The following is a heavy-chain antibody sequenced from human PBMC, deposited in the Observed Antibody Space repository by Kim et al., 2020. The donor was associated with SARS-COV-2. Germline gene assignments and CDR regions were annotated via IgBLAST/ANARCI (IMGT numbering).Heavy chain of an antibody. Sequence: SETLSLTCTVSGGSISSYYWSWIRQPPGKGLEWIGYIYYSGSTNYNPSLKSRVTISVDTSKNQFSLKLSSVTAADTAVYYCARFGGSYDSSGYYQRNFDYWGQGTLVTVSS. D-gene: IGHD3-22*01. CDR1: GGSISSYY. J-gene: IGHJ4*02. V-gene: IGHV4-59*01. CDR2: IYYSGST. CDR3: ARFGGSYDSSGYYQRNFDY.